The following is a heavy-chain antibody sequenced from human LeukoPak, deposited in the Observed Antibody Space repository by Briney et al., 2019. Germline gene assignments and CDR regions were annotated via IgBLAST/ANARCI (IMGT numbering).Heavy chain of an antibody. CDR3: AREVVRGVINYYYMDV. D-gene: IGHD3-10*01. Sequence: PSETLSLTCTVSGGSISNYYWSWIRQPPGKGLEWIGYIYYSGSTNYNPSLRSRVTISVDTSKNQFSLKLSSVTAADTAVYYCAREVVRGVINYYYMDVWGKGTTVTVSS. J-gene: IGHJ6*03. CDR2: IYYSGST. V-gene: IGHV4-59*01. CDR1: GGSISNYY.